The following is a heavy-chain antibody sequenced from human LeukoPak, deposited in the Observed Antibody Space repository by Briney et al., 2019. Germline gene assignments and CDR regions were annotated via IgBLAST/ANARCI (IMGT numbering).Heavy chain of an antibody. CDR1: GFTFNIYW. CDR3: ARSGREATEIDY. J-gene: IGHJ4*02. V-gene: IGHV3-21*06. CDR2: INGRGTYI. Sequence: PGGSLRLSCIASGFTFNIYWMHWVRQAPGKGLEWLSYINGRGTYIDYAESLKGRITISRDNAQNSLYLQMNSLRVEDTAVYYCARSGREATEIDYWGQGTLVTVSS. D-gene: IGHD1-1*01.